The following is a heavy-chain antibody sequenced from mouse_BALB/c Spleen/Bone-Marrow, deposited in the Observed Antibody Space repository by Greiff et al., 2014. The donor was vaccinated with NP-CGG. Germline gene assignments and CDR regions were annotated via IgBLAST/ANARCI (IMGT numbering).Heavy chain of an antibody. Sequence: EVQLPQSGAELVKPGASVKLSCTASGFNIKDTYMHWVQQRPEQGLEWIGRIDPANGNPKYDPTFQGKATIPADTSYNTAYLQLSRLTSEDTAVYYCARWEYYAKDYGGQGTAVTVSS. CDR1: GFNIKDTY. D-gene: IGHD4-1*01. J-gene: IGHJ4*01. V-gene: IGHV14-3*02. CDR2: IDPANGNP. CDR3: ARWEYYAKDY.